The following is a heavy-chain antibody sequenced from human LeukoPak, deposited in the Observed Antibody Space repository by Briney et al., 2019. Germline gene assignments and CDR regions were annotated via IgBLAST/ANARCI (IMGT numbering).Heavy chain of an antibody. D-gene: IGHD3-9*01. CDR2: ISYDGRKK. CDR3: ARDGPVLRYFDWLHTNWFDP. J-gene: IGHJ5*02. CDR1: GFTFSSYA. V-gene: IGHV3-30*01. Sequence: GGSLRLFCAVSGFTFSSYAMLGVCHAPGEGLEWVADISYDGRKKYYAHSVKGRFTISRDNSKNTLYLQMNSLRAEDTAVYYCARDGPVLRYFDWLHTNWFDPWGQGTLVTVSS.